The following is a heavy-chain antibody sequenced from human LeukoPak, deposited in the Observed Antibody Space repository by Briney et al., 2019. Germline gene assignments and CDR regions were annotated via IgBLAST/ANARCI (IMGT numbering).Heavy chain of an antibody. CDR2: ISYDGSNK. CDR1: GFTFSSYG. CDR3: AKYFGGSGLDY. V-gene: IGHV3-30*18. D-gene: IGHD3-16*01. Sequence: GGSLRLSCAASGFTFSSYGMSWVRQAPGKGLEWVAVISYDGSNKYYADSVKGRFTISRDNSKNTLYLQMNSLRAEDTAVYYCAKYFGGSGLDYWGQGTLVTVSS. J-gene: IGHJ4*02.